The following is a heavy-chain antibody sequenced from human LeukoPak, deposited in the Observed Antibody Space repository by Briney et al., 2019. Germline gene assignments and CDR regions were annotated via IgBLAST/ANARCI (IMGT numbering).Heavy chain of an antibody. V-gene: IGHV3-30*01. CDR1: GFTFSSYA. J-gene: IGHJ3*02. CDR2: ISYDGSNK. D-gene: IGHD2-21*01. CDR3: ARVLHAYCGGDCYSAFDI. Sequence: GGSLRLSCAASGFTFSSYAVHWVRQAPGRGLEWVAVISYDGSNKYYADSVKGRFTISRDNSKNTLYLQMNSLRAEDTAVYYCARVLHAYCGGDCYSAFDIWGQGTMVTVSS.